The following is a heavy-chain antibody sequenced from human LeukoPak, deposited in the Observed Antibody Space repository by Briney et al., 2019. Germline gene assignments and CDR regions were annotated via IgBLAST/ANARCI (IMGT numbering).Heavy chain of an antibody. CDR3: ARDRRNTMIVVVIEYYFDY. J-gene: IGHJ4*02. CDR1: GFTFSSYA. CDR2: ISYDGSNK. V-gene: IGHV3-30-3*01. D-gene: IGHD3-22*01. Sequence: GGSLRLSCAASGFTFSSYAMHWVRQAPGKGLEWVAVISYDGSNKYYADSVKGRFTISRDNSKNTLYLQMNSLRAEDTAVYHCARDRRNTMIVVVIEYYFDYWGQGTLVTVSS.